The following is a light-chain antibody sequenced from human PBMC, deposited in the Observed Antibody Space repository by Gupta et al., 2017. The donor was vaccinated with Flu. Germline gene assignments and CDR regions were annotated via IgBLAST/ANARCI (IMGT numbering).Light chain of an antibody. J-gene: IGKJ2*02. CDR1: QRLVYKNGITY. V-gene: IGKV2-30*01. Sequence: HVNLGQSAYSACRSSQRLVYKNGITYLCWFQQRPRHSPRRLIYEDCNRDAGGQDRRSSGGGVNDFTLKSSRVEDEDVGVYYCMRGTPPWTFGQGTRLEI. CDR2: EDC. CDR3: MRGTPPWT.